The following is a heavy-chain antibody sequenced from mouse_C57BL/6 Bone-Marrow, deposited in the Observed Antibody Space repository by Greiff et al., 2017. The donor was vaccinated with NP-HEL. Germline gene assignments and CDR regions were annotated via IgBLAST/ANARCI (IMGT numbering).Heavy chain of an antibody. CDR2: ISNLAYSI. CDR3: AREGYYYGSGYVRAMDY. Sequence: EVQLQESGGGLVQPGGSLKLSCAASGFTFSDYGMAWVRQAPRKGPEWVAFISNLAYSIYYADTVTGRFTISRENAKNTLYLEMSSLRSEDTAMYYCAREGYYYGSGYVRAMDYWGQGTSVTVSS. CDR1: GFTFSDYG. J-gene: IGHJ4*01. D-gene: IGHD1-1*01. V-gene: IGHV5-15*01.